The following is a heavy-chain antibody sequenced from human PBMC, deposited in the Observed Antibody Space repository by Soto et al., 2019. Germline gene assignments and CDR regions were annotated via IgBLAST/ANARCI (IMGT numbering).Heavy chain of an antibody. CDR1: GFTFSSYG. Sequence: QVQLVESGGGVVQPGRSLRLSCAASGFTFSSYGMQWVRQAPGKGLEWVAVIWYDGSNKYYADSVKGRFTISRDNSKNTLYLQMNSLRAEDTAVYYCARERWLQLMAFDYWGQATLVTVSS. D-gene: IGHD5-12*01. CDR3: ARERWLQLMAFDY. CDR2: IWYDGSNK. V-gene: IGHV3-33*01. J-gene: IGHJ4*02.